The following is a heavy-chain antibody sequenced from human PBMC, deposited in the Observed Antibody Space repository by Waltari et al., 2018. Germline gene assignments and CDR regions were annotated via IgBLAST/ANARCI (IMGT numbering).Heavy chain of an antibody. V-gene: IGHV4-30-4*08. D-gene: IGHD3-10*01. CDR3: ARDHRYGGEFFDY. CDR1: GGSISSGDYY. Sequence: QVQLQESGPGLVKPSQTLSLTCTVSGGSISSGDYYWSWIRQPPGKGLEWIGYIYYSGSTYYNPSLKSRVTITVDTSKNQFSLKLSSVTAADTAVYYCARDHRYGGEFFDYWGQGTLVTVSS. J-gene: IGHJ4*02. CDR2: IYYSGST.